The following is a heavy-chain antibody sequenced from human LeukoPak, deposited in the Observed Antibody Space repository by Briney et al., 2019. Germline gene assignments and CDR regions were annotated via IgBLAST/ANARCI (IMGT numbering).Heavy chain of an antibody. CDR2: IYYSGST. V-gene: IGHV4-39*01. CDR3: ATYGCSGGSCYSPYYYYGMDV. CDR1: GGSISSSSYY. J-gene: IGHJ6*02. D-gene: IGHD2-15*01. Sequence: SETLSLTCTVSGGSISSSSYYWGWIRQPPGKGLEWIGSIYYSGSTYYNPSLKSRVTISVDTSKNQFSLKLSSVTAADTAVYYCATYGCSGGSCYSPYYYYGMDVWGQGTTVTVSS.